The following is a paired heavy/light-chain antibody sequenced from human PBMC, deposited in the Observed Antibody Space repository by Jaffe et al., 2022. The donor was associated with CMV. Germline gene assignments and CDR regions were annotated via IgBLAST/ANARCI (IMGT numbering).Light chain of an antibody. CDR1: QSIHIN. J-gene: IGKJ1*01. V-gene: IGKV1-39*01. CDR3: QQTYSTPWT. CDR2: GAS. Sequence: DIQMTQSPSSLSASVGDRVTITCRTSQSIHINLNWYQQKPGEAPRLLIYGASTLHSGVPSRVRGSGSGTEFTLTISNLQPEDFTTFYCQQTYSTPWTFGQGTKVEI.
Heavy chain of an antibody. CDR2: ISAHDGNK. Sequence: QVQLVQSGAEVKEPGASVKVSCKVSGYSFTTYSISWIRQAPGQGLEWMGWISAHDGNKDYAQDLNGRVTMTTDTSTNTAYMELRSLTSDDTAVYYCARRGNHYGLGSFDYWGQGTLVIVSS. D-gene: IGHD3-16*01. V-gene: IGHV1-18*04. J-gene: IGHJ4*02. CDR1: GYSFTTYS. CDR3: ARRGNHYGLGSFDY.